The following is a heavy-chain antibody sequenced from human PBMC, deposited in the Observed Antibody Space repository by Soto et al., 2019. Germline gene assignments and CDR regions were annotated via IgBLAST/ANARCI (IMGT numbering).Heavy chain of an antibody. CDR3: ARENQYNWNYGLLEDYYYGMDV. V-gene: IGHV1-18*04. Sequence: ASVNRACKASGYSFTSYGISWVRQDPGQGLEWMGWISAYNGNTNYAQKLQGRVTMTADTSTSPAYMELRSLRSEETAVYYCARENQYNWNYGLLEDYYYGMDVWGQGTTVTVS. D-gene: IGHD1-7*01. CDR1: GYSFTSYG. CDR2: ISAYNGNT. J-gene: IGHJ6*02.